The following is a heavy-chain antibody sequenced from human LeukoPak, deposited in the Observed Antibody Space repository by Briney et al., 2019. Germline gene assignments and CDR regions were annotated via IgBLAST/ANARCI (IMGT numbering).Heavy chain of an antibody. CDR2: IYYSGTT. CDR3: ATHPKSCTRGIFITGKACWFDP. J-gene: IGHJ5*02. Sequence: SETLSLTCTVSGGSISSGFYYWGWIRQPPGTGLEWIGSIYYSGTTYYNPSLKSRVTISVDTSRNQFSLKLSSVTAADAAVHYCATHPKSCTRGIFITGKACWFDPWGQGTLVTVSS. CDR1: GGSISSGFYY. V-gene: IGHV4-39*01. D-gene: IGHD3-10*01.